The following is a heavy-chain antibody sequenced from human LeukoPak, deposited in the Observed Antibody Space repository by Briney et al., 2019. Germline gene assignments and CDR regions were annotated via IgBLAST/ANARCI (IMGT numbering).Heavy chain of an antibody. J-gene: IGHJ5*02. D-gene: IGHD6-13*01. Sequence: GASGKVCCKGSGYTFTIYGISWGRQAPGQGLEWMGGISAYNGNTNYAQKLQGSVTMTTETSTSTGYMELRSLRSDDTAVYYCARDGLPGIAAAGAYNWFDLWGQGTLVTVSS. V-gene: IGHV1-18*01. CDR2: ISAYNGNT. CDR3: ARDGLPGIAAAGAYNWFDL. CDR1: GYTFTIYG.